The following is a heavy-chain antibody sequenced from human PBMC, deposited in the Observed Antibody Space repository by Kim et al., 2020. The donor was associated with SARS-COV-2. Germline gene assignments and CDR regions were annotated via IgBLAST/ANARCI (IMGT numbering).Heavy chain of an antibody. CDR1: GGSFSGYY. J-gene: IGHJ4*02. CDR3: PSREFHY. V-gene: IGHV4-34*01. CDR2: INHSGST. D-gene: IGHD1-26*01. Sequence: SETLSLTCAVYGGSFSGYYWSWIRQPPGKGLEWIGEINHSGSTNYNPSLKSRVTISVDTSKNQFSLKLSSVTAADTAVYYCPSREFHYWGQGTLVTVSS.